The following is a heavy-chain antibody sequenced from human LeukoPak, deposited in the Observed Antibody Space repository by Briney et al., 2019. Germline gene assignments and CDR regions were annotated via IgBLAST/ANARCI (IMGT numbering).Heavy chain of an antibody. J-gene: IGHJ4*02. CDR3: QRMTTGHDY. Sequence: SETLSLTCAVSGVSFDDYYWAWVRQIPGKGLEWIGEINHSGYTNDSPSLKRRVTLSIAPSRKQFSLNLRSVTVADAGFYYCQRMTTGHDYWGQGTLVTVSS. CDR2: INHSGYT. D-gene: IGHD4-17*01. CDR1: GVSFDDYY. V-gene: IGHV4-34*01.